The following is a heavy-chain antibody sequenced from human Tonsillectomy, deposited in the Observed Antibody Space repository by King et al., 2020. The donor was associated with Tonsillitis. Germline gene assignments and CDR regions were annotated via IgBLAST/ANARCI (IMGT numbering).Heavy chain of an antibody. CDR2: IYYTGST. D-gene: IGHD6-6*01. J-gene: IGHJ2*01. CDR3: ARPYSSSFWYFDL. CDR1: GGSTSSYY. Sequence: VQLQESGPGLVKPSETLSLTCTVSGGSTSSYYLSWILQPPGKGLEWIGYIYYTGSTDSNPSLKSLVTMSVHTSKNPFSPRLSSVTAADTAVYYCARPYSSSFWYFDLWGRGTLVTVSS. V-gene: IGHV4-59*08.